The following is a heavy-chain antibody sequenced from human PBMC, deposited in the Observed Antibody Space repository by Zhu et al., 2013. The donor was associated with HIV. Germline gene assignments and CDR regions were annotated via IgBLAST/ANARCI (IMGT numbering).Heavy chain of an antibody. CDR3: TRGPGYCSSASCSDFNYSMDV. Sequence: QVQLVQSGAEVKKPGASVKASCKASGYTLTNYGISWVRQAPGQGLEWVGWISTYYGNSNYAQRLQGRLTMTTDTSTNTAYMELRSLRFDDTAVYYCTRGPGYCSSASCSDFNYSMDVWGKGTTVTVSS. CDR2: ISTYYGNS. V-gene: IGHV1-18*01. J-gene: IGHJ6*03. D-gene: IGHD2-2*01. CDR1: GYTLTNYG.